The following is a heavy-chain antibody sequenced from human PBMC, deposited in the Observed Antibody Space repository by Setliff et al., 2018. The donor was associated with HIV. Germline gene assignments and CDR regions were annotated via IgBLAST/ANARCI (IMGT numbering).Heavy chain of an antibody. CDR3: ARDGVWDEYYYYYMDV. V-gene: IGHV1-2*06. D-gene: IGHD3-16*01. J-gene: IGHJ6*03. Sequence: ASVKVSCKASGYTFTGYYMHWVRQAPGQGLEWMGRINPKSGGTNYAQNFQGRVTMTRDTSRKTAYMELKRLTSEDTAVYYCARDGVWDEYYYYYMDVWGKGTTVTVSS. CDR1: GYTFTGYY. CDR2: INPKSGGT.